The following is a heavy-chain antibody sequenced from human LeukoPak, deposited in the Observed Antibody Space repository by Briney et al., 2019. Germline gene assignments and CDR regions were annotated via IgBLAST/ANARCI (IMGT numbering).Heavy chain of an antibody. CDR1: GGSFSGYY. CDR2: INHSGST. J-gene: IGHJ6*03. CDR3: ARTKGTVRGPGRTTPYYYYMDV. V-gene: IGHV4-34*01. D-gene: IGHD1-1*01. Sequence: SETLSLTCAVYGGSFSGYYWSWIRQPPGKGLEWIGEINHSGSTNYNPSLKSRVTISVDTSKNQFSLKLSSVTAADTAVYYCARTKGTVRGPGRTTPYYYYMDVWGKGTTVTVSS.